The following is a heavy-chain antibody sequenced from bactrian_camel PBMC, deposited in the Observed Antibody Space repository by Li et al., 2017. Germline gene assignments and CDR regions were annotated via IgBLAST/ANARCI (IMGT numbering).Heavy chain of an antibody. Sequence: VQLVESGGGSVQAGGSLRLSCAASGYKYSICMGWFRQVPGKEREGVAVIDNDGGVRYADSVEGRFTISKDSAKNTLYLQMNSLKPEDTAMYYCAARYPGHRL. V-gene: IGHV3S42*01. CDR2: IDNDGGV. J-gene: IGHJ4*01. CDR1: GYKYSIC.